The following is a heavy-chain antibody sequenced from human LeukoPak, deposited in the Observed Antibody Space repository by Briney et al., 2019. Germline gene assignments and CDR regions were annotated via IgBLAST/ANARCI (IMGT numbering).Heavy chain of an antibody. D-gene: IGHD3-10*01. J-gene: IGHJ4*02. CDR2: ISSSSSYI. Sequence: PGGSLRLSCAASGFTFSSYSMNWVRQAPGKGLEWVSSISSSSSYIYYADSVKGRFTISRDNAKNSLYLQMNSLRAEDTAVYYCARVLSAAGFDFDYWGQETLVTVSS. V-gene: IGHV3-21*01. CDR3: ARVLSAAGFDFDY. CDR1: GFTFSSYS.